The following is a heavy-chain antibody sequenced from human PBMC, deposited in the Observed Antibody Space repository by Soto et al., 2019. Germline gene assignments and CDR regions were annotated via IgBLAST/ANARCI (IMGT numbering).Heavy chain of an antibody. CDR2: IYYTGSS. V-gene: IGHV4-39*01. CDR1: GASISSSGHF. J-gene: IGHJ6*03. D-gene: IGHD2-2*01. Sequence: SETLSLTCTVSGASISSSGHFWGWIRQPPGKGLEWIGTIYYTGSSYHNPSLKSRVTISVDTSKNRFSLNLSSVTAADMAVYYCARIVVPAGYYYYYMDVWGKGTTVTVSS. CDR3: ARIVVPAGYYYYYMDV.